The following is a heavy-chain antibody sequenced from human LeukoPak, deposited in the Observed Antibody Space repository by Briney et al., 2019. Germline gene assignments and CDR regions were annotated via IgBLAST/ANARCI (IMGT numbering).Heavy chain of an antibody. J-gene: IGHJ4*02. CDR3: ATPGGGQQWLAYYFDY. V-gene: IGHV1-69*04. CDR1: GGTFSSYA. Sequence: SVKVSCKASGGTFSSYAISWVRRAPGQGLEWMGRIIPILGIANYAQKFQGRVTITADKSTSTAYMELSSLRSEDTAVYYCATPGGGQQWLAYYFDYWGQGTLVTVSS. CDR2: IIPILGIA. D-gene: IGHD6-19*01.